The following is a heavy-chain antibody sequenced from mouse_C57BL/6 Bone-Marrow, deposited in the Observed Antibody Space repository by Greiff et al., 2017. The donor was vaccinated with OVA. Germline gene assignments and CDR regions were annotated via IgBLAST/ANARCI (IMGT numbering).Heavy chain of an antibody. Sequence: VHVKQSVAELVRPGASVKLSCTASGFNIKNTYMHWVKQRPEQGLEWIGRIDPADGNNKYAPKFQVKATITADTSSNTAYLQLSSLTSEDTATYYCARSNSTYEFAYWGQGTLVTVSA. CDR1: GFNIKNTY. J-gene: IGHJ3*01. CDR2: IDPADGNN. CDR3: ARSNSTYEFAY. V-gene: IGHV14-3*01. D-gene: IGHD5-1*01.